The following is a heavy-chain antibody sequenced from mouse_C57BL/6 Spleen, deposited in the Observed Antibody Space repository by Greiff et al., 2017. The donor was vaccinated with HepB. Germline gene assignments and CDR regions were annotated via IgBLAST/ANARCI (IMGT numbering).Heavy chain of an antibody. CDR1: GFIFSSYA. V-gene: IGHV5-9-1*02. J-gene: IGHJ4*01. CDR3: TRVEDYYAMDY. Sequence: EVKLMESGEGLVKPGGSLKLSCAASGFIFSSYAMSWVRQTPEKRLEWVAYISSGGDYIYYADTVKGRFTISRDNARNTLYLQMSSLKSEDTAMYYCTRVEDYYAMDYWGQGTSVTVSS. CDR2: ISSGGDYI.